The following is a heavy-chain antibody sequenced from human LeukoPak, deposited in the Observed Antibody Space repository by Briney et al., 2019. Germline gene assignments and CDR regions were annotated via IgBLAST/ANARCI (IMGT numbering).Heavy chain of an antibody. D-gene: IGHD3-16*02. V-gene: IGHV1-3*01. CDR1: GYSFTSYW. CDR3: ARVRGVLHLGELSQKFFDY. J-gene: IGHJ4*02. CDR2: INPGNDNT. Sequence: GESLKISCKGSGYSFTSYWIGWVRQAPGQRLEWMGWINPGNDNTKYSQKFQGRVTITRDTSASTAYMELRSLRSEDTAVYYCARVRGVLHLGELSQKFFDYWGQGTLVTVSS.